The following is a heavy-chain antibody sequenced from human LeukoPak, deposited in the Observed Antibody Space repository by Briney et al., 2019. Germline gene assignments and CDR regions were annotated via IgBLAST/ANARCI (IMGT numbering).Heavy chain of an antibody. V-gene: IGHV3-48*04. D-gene: IGHD3-22*01. CDR3: ARIGGGTYYYDSSGYYSEANDAFDI. Sequence: GGSLRLSCAASGFTFSSYSMNWVRQAPGKGLEWVSYISSSSSTIYYADSVKGRFTISRDNAKNSLYLQMNSLRAEDTALYYCARIGGGTYYYDSSGYYSEANDAFDIWGQGTMVTVSS. J-gene: IGHJ3*02. CDR2: ISSSSSTI. CDR1: GFTFSSYS.